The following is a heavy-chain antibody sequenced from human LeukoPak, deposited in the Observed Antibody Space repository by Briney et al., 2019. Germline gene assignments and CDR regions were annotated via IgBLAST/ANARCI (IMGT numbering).Heavy chain of an antibody. V-gene: IGHV3-15*01. CDR1: GFPFTNTW. Sequence: PGGSLRLSCAASGFPFTNTWMHWVRQAPGKGLEWVGLIRCAADGSTTDCAAPVNGRFTISRDDSNNTLYLQMNSLKTEDTAVYYCTTVFHIASASDYWGRGTLVTVSS. J-gene: IGHJ4*02. CDR3: TTVFHIASASDY. CDR2: IRCAADGSTT. D-gene: IGHD6-13*01.